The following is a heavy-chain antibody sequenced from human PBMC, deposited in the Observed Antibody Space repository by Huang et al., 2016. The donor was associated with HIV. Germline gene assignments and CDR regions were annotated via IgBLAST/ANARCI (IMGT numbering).Heavy chain of an antibody. CDR1: GFTFSNYW. J-gene: IGHJ5*02. V-gene: IGHV3-7*01. CDR2: IKQDGSET. CDR3: ASQPGP. Sequence: EVQLVESGGGLVQPGGSLRLSCAASGFTFSNYWMSWVRQAPGKGLEWGANIKQDGSETYYVDSVKGRSTIARDNAKNSLYLQMNSLRAEDTAVYYCASQPGPWGQGTLVTVSS.